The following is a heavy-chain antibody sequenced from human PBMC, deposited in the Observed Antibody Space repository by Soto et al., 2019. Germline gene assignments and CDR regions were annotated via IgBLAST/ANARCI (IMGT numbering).Heavy chain of an antibody. D-gene: IGHD6-19*01. V-gene: IGHV6-1*01. J-gene: IGHJ3*01. CDR2: TYYRSKWNN. CDR3: ARDVAPVAGSLGDVFDV. Sequence: SQTLSLTCAISGDSVSSNSAAWDWIRQSPSRGLEWLGRTYYRSKWNNDYAIPVKSRITINPDTSKNQFSLQLNSVTPEDTAVYYCARDVAPVAGSLGDVFDVWGQGTMVTVSS. CDR1: GDSVSSNSAA.